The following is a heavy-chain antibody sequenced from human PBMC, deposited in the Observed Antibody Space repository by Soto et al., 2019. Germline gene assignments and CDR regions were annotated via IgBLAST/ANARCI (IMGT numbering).Heavy chain of an antibody. J-gene: IGHJ6*02. D-gene: IGHD3-9*01. CDR3: ARSGSDILTGYYYYYGMDV. V-gene: IGHV4-59*01. CDR1: GGSISSYC. CDR2: IYYSGST. Sequence: SETLSLTCTVSGGSISSYCWSWIRQPPGKGLEWIRYIYYSGSTNYNPPLKSRVTISVDTSKNQFSLKLSSVTAADTAVYYCARSGSDILTGYYYYYGMDVWGQGTTVTVSS.